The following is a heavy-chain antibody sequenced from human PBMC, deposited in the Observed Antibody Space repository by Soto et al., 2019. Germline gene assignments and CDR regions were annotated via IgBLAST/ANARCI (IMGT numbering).Heavy chain of an antibody. CDR3: ARVSRGYCSSTSCWGGYYMDV. J-gene: IGHJ6*03. D-gene: IGHD2-2*01. V-gene: IGHV1-8*01. CDR2: MNPNSGNT. Sequence: ASVKVSCKASGYTFTSYDINWVRQATGQGLEWMGWMNPNSGNTGYAQKFQGRVTMTRNTSISTAYMELSSLRSEDTAVYYCARVSRGYCSSTSCWGGYYMDVWGKGTTVTVSS. CDR1: GYTFTSYD.